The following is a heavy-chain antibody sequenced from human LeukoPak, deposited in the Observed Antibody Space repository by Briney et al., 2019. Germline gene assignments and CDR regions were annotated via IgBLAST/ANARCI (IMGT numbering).Heavy chain of an antibody. J-gene: IGHJ3*02. Sequence: TSYSSWLRPPPGQATEWTGYIYYRAPTNYNPSLKSRVTISVDTSKNQFSLKLSSVTAADTAVDYCARGKFGGAFDIWGQGTMVTVSS. CDR1: TSY. CDR3: ARGKFGGAFDI. CDR2: IYYRAPT. V-gene: IGHV4-59*01. D-gene: IGHD3-16*01.